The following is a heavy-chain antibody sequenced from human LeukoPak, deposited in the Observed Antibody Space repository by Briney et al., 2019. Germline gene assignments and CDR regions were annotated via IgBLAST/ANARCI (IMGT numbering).Heavy chain of an antibody. CDR2: IYYSGST. D-gene: IGHD5-12*01. J-gene: IGHJ5*02. CDR3: ARAPGGYDFRWFDP. CDR1: GGSISSSSYY. V-gene: IGHV4-39*07. Sequence: SETLSLTCTVSGGSISSSSYYWGWIRQPPGKGLEWIGSIYYSGSTYYNPSLKSRVTISVDTSKNQFSLNLSSVTAADTAVYYCARAPGGYDFRWFDPWGQGTLVTVSS.